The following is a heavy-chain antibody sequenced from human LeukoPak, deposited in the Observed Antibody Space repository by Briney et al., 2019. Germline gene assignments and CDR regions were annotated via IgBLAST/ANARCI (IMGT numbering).Heavy chain of an antibody. D-gene: IGHD5-24*01. V-gene: IGHV3-23*01. J-gene: IGHJ5*02. CDR1: GLTFSSYA. CDR2: ISGSGGST. CDR3: AKAPDHRAPNGYFDP. Sequence: GGSLRLSCAVSGLTFSSYAMSWARHAPGKGLEGVSGISGSGGSTIYAESVKGRFTISRDNSKNTLCLQMNSLRAEDTAVYYCAKAPDHRAPNGYFDPWGQGTLVTVSS.